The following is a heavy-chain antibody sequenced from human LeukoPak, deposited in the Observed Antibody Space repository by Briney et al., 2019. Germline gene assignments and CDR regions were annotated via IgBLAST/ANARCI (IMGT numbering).Heavy chain of an antibody. CDR2: ISGSGGST. J-gene: IGHJ3*02. CDR1: GFAFSSYA. V-gene: IGHV3-23*01. CDR3: AKDRGGYLDAFDI. Sequence: PGGSLRLSCAASGFAFSSYAMSWVRQAPGKGLEWVSAISGSGGSTYYADSVKGRFTISRDNSKNTLYLQMNSLRAEDTAVYYCAKDRGGYLDAFDIWGQGTMVTVSS. D-gene: IGHD3-22*01.